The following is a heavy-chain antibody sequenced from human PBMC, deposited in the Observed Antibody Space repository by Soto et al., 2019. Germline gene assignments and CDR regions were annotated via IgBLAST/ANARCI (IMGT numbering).Heavy chain of an antibody. CDR1: SDSMTSYY. CDR3: ARMSLFYFFDS. J-gene: IGHJ4*01. Sequence: QVQLQESGPGLVKPSETLPLTCPVSSDSMTSYYWSWIRQPPGKGLECIGYIYHSGITNYNPSLKSRVTISLDTSKTQFSLRLSSVTAADTAVYYCARMSLFYFFDSWGQGTLVTVSS. V-gene: IGHV4-59*01. D-gene: IGHD3-10*01. CDR2: IYHSGIT.